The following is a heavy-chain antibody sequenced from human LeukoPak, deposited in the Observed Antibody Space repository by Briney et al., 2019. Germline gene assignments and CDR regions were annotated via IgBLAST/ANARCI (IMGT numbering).Heavy chain of an antibody. J-gene: IGHJ6*02. V-gene: IGHV3-48*02. CDR1: GFTFSGYA. CDR2: ISSRSSTI. CDR3: ARDLSGSYYYGMDV. Sequence: GGSLRLSCAASGFTFSGYAMNWVRRAPGKGLEWVSYISSRSSTIYHADSVKGRFAISRDNAKNSVYLQMNSLRDEDTAVYYCARDLSGSYYYGMDVWGQGTTVTVSS. D-gene: IGHD1-26*01.